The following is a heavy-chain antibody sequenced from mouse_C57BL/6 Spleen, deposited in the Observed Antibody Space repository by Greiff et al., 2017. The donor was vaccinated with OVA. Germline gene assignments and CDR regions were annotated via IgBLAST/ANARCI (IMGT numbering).Heavy chain of an antibody. V-gene: IGHV1-50*01. Sequence: QVQLQPGAELVKPGASVKLSCKASGYTFTSYWMQWVKQRPGQGLEWIGEIDPSDSYTNYNQKFKGKATLTVDTSSSTAYMQLSSLTSEDSAVYYCARSGTYYFDYWGQGTTLTVSS. CDR1: GYTFTSYW. CDR2: IDPSDSYT. D-gene: IGHD3-1*01. CDR3: ARSGTYYFDY. J-gene: IGHJ2*01.